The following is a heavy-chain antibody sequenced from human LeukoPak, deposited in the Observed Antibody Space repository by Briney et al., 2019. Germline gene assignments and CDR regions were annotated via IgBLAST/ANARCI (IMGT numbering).Heavy chain of an antibody. CDR1: GFTFSSYS. Sequence: GGSLRLSCAASGFTFSSYSMNWVRQAPGKGLEWVSSISSSSSYIYYADSVKGRFTISRDNAKNSLYLQMNSLRAEDTAVYYCAREAPILTGLPPDYWGQGTLVTVSS. V-gene: IGHV3-21*01. D-gene: IGHD3-9*01. CDR3: AREAPILTGLPPDY. CDR2: ISSSSSYI. J-gene: IGHJ4*02.